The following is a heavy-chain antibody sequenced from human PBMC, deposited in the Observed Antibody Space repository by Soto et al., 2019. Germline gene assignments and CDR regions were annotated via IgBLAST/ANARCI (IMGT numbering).Heavy chain of an antibody. CDR2: IYPGGST. V-gene: IGHV4-59*13. J-gene: IGHJ4*02. CDR1: GGSISGYY. Sequence: SETLSLTCTVSGGSISGYYWSWIRQSPGKGLECIGYIYPGGSTNYNPSLKSRVTTSVDTSKSQFSLKLSSVIAADTAVYYCARGIGDVHFDYWGQGTVVTVSS. D-gene: IGHD3-16*01. CDR3: ARGIGDVHFDY.